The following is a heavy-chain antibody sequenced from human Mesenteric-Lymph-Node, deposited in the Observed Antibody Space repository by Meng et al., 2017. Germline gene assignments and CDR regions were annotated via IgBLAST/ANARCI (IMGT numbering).Heavy chain of an antibody. CDR1: GFTFSSLE. J-gene: IGHJ4*02. V-gene: IGHV3-23*01. CDR3: AKGGAVGYGSGSYLFDY. Sequence: GESLKISCAASGFTFSSLEMNWVRQAPGKGPEWVSAISGSGGSTYYADSVKGRFTISRDNSKNTLYLQMNSLRAEDTAVYYCAKGGAVGYGSGSYLFDYWGQGTLVTVSS. CDR2: ISGSGGST. D-gene: IGHD3-10*01.